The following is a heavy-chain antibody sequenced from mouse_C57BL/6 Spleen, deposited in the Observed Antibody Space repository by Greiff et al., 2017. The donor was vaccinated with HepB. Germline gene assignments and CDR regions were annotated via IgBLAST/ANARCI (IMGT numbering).Heavy chain of an antibody. D-gene: IGHD1-1*01. CDR1: GFSLTSYG. CDR2: IWSDGST. CDR3: ARHGDYYGSSYVFDY. J-gene: IGHJ2*01. V-gene: IGHV2-6-1*01. Sequence: VKLQESGPGLVAPSQSLSITCTVSGFSLTSYGVHWVRQPPGKGLEWLVVIWSDGSTNYNSALKSRLSISKDNSKSQVFLKMNSLQTDDTAMYYCARHGDYYGSSYVFDYWGQGTTLTVSS.